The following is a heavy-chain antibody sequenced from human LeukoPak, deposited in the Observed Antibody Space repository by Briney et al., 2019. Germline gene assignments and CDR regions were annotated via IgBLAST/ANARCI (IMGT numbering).Heavy chain of an antibody. J-gene: IGHJ4*02. V-gene: IGHV4-39*07. D-gene: IGHD6-13*01. CDR1: GGSISSSSYY. CDR3: ARDLGSWYRNDY. Sequence: SETLSLTCTVSGGSISSSSYYWGWIRQPPGKGLEWFGSIYYSGSTYYNPSLKSRVTISVDTSKNQFSLKLSSVTAADTAVYYCARDLGSWYRNDYWGQGTLVTVSS. CDR2: IYYSGST.